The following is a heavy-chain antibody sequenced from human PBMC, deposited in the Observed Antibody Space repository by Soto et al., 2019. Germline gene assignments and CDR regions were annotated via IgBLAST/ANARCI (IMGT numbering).Heavy chain of an antibody. Sequence: SETLSLTCTVSGGSISSYYWIWIRQPPGKGLEWIGYISNRGSTNYNPSLKSRVTISVDTSKNQFSLKLSSVTAADTAIYYCAREFCTSTTCYEDYWGQGTLVTVSS. J-gene: IGHJ4*02. CDR1: GGSISSYY. CDR2: ISNRGST. D-gene: IGHD2-2*01. CDR3: AREFCTSTTCYEDY. V-gene: IGHV4-59*01.